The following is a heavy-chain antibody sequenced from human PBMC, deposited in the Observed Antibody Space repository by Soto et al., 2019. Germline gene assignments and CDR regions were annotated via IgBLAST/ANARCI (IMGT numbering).Heavy chain of an antibody. J-gene: IGHJ6*03. D-gene: IGHD3-3*01. CDR2: ISGSGGST. Sequence: GGSLRLSCAASGFTFSSYAMSWVRQAPGKGLEWVSAISGSGGSTYYADSVKGRFTISRDNSKNTLYLKMNSLRAEDTAVYYCADDSTIFGVVPYMDVWGKGTTVTVSS. V-gene: IGHV3-23*01. CDR3: ADDSTIFGVVPYMDV. CDR1: GFTFSSYA.